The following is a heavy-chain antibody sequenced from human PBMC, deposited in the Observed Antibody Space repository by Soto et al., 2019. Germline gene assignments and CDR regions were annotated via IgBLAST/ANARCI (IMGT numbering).Heavy chain of an antibody. J-gene: IGHJ5*01. CDR3: ARHEGIPAAHGYNWFDS. Sequence: PSETLSLTCHVFGGPLGSSGYPGGWIGQPPGKGRGWIGTIHYTGSIYYNPSLKSRVAISVDTSKNPFSLKLSSVTAADTAVYYCARHEGIPAAHGYNWFDSWGQGTPVTVS. CDR2: IHYTGSI. D-gene: IGHD6-13*01. V-gene: IGHV4-39*01. CDR1: GGPLGSSGYP.